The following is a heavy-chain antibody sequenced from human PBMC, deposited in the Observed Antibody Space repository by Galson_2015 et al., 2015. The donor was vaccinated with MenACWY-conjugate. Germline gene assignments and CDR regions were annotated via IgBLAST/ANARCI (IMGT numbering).Heavy chain of an antibody. Sequence: SLRLSCAASGFNFNMYSLHWIRQAPGKGLEWVAVISYDGKDKFYGDSVKGRFIILRDNSKNTVYLQRNSLRGEDTGVYFCARVGQERRTLLPNFDGWGQGTRVTVSS. D-gene: IGHD3-22*01. CDR1: GFNFNMYS. CDR3: ARVGQERRTLLPNFDG. CDR2: ISYDGKDK. V-gene: IGHV3-30*01. J-gene: IGHJ4*02.